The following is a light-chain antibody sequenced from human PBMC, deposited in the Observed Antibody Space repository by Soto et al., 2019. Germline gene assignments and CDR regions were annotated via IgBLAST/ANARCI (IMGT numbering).Light chain of an antibody. V-gene: IGKV3-15*01. CDR1: QSVGAN. CDR2: GAS. CDR3: QQYNSWPLT. J-gene: IGKJ4*01. Sequence: EILMAQSPATLSVSPGERATLSCRASQSVGANLAWYQQKPGQAPRLLIYGASTRATGVPARFSGSDSGTELTLTISSLQPEDFALYYCQQYNSWPLTFGGGTTVEIK.